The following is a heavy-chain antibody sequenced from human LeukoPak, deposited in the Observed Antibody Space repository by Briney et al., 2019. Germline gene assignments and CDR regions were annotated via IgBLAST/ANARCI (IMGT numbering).Heavy chain of an antibody. V-gene: IGHV1-18*01. CDR2: ISAYNGNT. Sequence: SVKVSCKASGYTFTSYGISWVRQAPGQGLEWMGWISAYNGNTNYAQKLQGRVTMTTDTSTSTAYMELRSLRSDDTAVYYCARTPTPFIVGATNYWGQGTLVTVSS. CDR1: GYTFTSYG. CDR3: ARTPTPFIVGATNY. D-gene: IGHD1-26*01. J-gene: IGHJ4*02.